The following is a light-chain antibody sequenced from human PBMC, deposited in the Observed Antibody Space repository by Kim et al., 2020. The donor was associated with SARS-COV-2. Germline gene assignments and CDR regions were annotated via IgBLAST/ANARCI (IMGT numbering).Light chain of an antibody. Sequence: PAYISCRSSQSLLHSNGYNYLDWYLQKPGQSPQLLIYLGSNRASGVPDRFSGSGSGTDFTLKISRVEAEDVGVYYCMQGTRRPPNTFGQGTKLEI. V-gene: IGKV2-28*01. CDR3: MQGTRRPPNT. J-gene: IGKJ2*01. CDR2: LGS. CDR1: QSLLHSNGYNY.